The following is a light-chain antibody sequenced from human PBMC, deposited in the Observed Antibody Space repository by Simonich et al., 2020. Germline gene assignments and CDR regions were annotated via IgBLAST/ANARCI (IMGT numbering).Light chain of an antibody. CDR2: EGS. Sequence: QSALTQPASVSGSPGQSITISCTGTSSDVGSYNLVSWYQQHPGKAPKLMIYEGSKRTSGVSNRFSGSNSGNTASLTISGLQAEDEADYYCCSYVGSSTLVFGGGTKLTVL. J-gene: IGLJ3*02. CDR1: SSDVGSYNL. CDR3: CSYVGSSTLV. V-gene: IGLV2-23*01.